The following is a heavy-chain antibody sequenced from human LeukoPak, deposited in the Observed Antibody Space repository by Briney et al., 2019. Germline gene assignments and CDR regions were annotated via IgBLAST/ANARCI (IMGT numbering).Heavy chain of an antibody. Sequence: SETLSLTCSVSGGSISSSSHYWAWIRQPPGKGLEWIGNIHYSGITHYNPSLQSRVTTSVDTSTNQFSLRLNSVTAADSAVYFCARQDREGYNPNYFDYWGQGTLVTVSS. CDR3: ARQDREGYNPNYFDY. J-gene: IGHJ4*02. CDR2: IHYSGIT. D-gene: IGHD5-24*01. V-gene: IGHV4-39*01. CDR1: GGSISSSSHY.